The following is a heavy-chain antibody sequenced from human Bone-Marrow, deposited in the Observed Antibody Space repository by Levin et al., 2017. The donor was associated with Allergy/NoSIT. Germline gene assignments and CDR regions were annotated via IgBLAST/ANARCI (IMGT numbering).Heavy chain of an antibody. CDR2: INHSGST. J-gene: IGHJ6*03. CDR3: ARVPRTRGSGTYYNYYYYHYMDV. D-gene: IGHD3-10*01. V-gene: IGHV4-34*01. Sequence: PSETLSLTCAVYGGSFSDYYWSWIRQPPGKGLQWIGEINHSGSTTYSPSLKSRATISVDTSKNQFSLRLSSVTAADTAVYYCARVPRTRGSGTYYNYYYYHYMDVWGRGTTVTVSS. CDR1: GGSFSDYY.